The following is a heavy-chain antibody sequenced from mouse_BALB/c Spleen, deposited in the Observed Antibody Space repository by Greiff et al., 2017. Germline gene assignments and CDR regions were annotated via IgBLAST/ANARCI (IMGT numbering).Heavy chain of an antibody. Sequence: EVQLQQSGAELVRSGASVKLSCTASGFNIKDYYMHWVKQRPEQGLEWIGWIDPENGDTEYAPKFQGKATMTADTSSNTAYLQLSSLTSEDTAVYYCSYYGNYGAWFAYWGQGTLVTVSA. D-gene: IGHD2-10*01. V-gene: IGHV14-4*02. J-gene: IGHJ3*01. CDR1: GFNIKDYY. CDR3: SYYGNYGAWFAY. CDR2: IDPENGDT.